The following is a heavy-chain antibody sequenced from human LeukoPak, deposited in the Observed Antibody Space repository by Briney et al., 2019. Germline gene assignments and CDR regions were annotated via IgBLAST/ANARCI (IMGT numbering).Heavy chain of an antibody. V-gene: IGHV4-59*01. CDR3: ARRTGFSSGWYFDN. CDR2: ISYSGNI. CDR1: GGSMSSDY. J-gene: IGHJ4*02. Sequence: PSETLSLTCTVSGGSMSSDYWTWIRQPPGKGLEWIGYISYSGNINYNPSLKSRVTISSDTSKNQFSLKLSSVTAVDTAVYYCARRTGFSSGWYFDNWGQGTLVTVSS. D-gene: IGHD6-13*01.